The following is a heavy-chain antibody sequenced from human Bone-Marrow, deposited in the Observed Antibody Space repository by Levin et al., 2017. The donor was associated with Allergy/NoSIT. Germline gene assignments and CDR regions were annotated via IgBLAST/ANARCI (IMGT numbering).Heavy chain of an antibody. CDR2: IIPIFGTA. CDR3: AGVDTAMVGAFDI. V-gene: IGHV1-69*13. CDR1: GGTFSSYA. J-gene: IGHJ3*02. Sequence: GASVKVSCKASGGTFSSYAISWVRQAPGQGLEWMGGIIPIFGTANYAQKFQGRVTITADESTSTAYMELSSLRSEDTAVYYCAGVDTAMVGAFDIWGQGTMVTVSS. D-gene: IGHD5-18*01.